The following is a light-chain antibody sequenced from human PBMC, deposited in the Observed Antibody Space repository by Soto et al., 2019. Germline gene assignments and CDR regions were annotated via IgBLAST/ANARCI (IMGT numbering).Light chain of an antibody. J-gene: IGKJ5*01. CDR2: GAS. CDR1: QNILTH. V-gene: IGKV1-39*01. CDR3: QQSYTTPT. Sequence: DIKMTQSPSSLSASVGDRVTITCRASQNILTHLNWYQQKPVKAPRLLIYGASTLQSGVPSWFSGSGSGTDFTLTISSLQREDFATYFCQQSYTTPTFGQGTRLEIK.